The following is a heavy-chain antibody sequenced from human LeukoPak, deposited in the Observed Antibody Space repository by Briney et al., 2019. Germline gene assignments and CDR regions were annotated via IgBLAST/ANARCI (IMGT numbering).Heavy chain of an antibody. CDR2: IYYSGST. D-gene: IGHD3-22*01. J-gene: IGHJ4*02. CDR3: ARENPSGYYNRPIDY. Sequence: SETLSLTCTVSGVSISGSYWSWIRQLPGKGLEWIGYIYYSGSTNYNPSLKSRVTMSVDTSKNQFSLKLSSVTAADTAIYYCARENPSGYYNRPIDYWGQGTLVTVSS. V-gene: IGHV4-59*01. CDR1: GVSISGSY.